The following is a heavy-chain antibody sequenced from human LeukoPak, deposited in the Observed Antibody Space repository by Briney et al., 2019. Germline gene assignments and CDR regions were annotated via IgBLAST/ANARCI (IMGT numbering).Heavy chain of an antibody. J-gene: IGHJ4*02. CDR1: GYTFTSYG. CDR3: ARVFLGYDILTGYYMAHFDY. CDR2: ISAYNGNT. Sequence: ASAKVSCKASGYTFTSYGISWVRQAPGQGREGMGWISAYNGNTNYVQKLQGRVTITTDTYKRKAYMELRSLRSDDTAVYYCARVFLGYDILTGYYMAHFDYWGQGTLVTVSS. D-gene: IGHD3-9*01. V-gene: IGHV1-18*01.